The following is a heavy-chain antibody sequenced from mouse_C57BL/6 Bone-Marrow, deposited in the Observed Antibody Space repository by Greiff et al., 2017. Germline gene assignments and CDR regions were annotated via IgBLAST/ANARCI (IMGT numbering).Heavy chain of an antibody. J-gene: IGHJ2*01. CDR2: ISDGGSYT. CDR1: GFTFSSYA. Sequence: EVNLVESGGGLVKPGGSLKLSCAASGFTFSSYAMSWVHQTPEKRLEWVATISDGGSYTYYPDNVKGRFTISRDNAKNNLYLQMSHLKSEDTAMYYCASIQRVYFDYWGQGTTLTVSS. V-gene: IGHV5-4*03. CDR3: ASIQRVYFDY.